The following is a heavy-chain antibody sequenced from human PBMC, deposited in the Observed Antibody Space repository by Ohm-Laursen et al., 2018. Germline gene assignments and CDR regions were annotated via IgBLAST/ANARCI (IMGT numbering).Heavy chain of an antibody. CDR2: IWSDGSKR. D-gene: IGHD3-22*01. V-gene: IGHV3-33*01. CDR1: GFSFSTYG. CDR3: ARDYYDASGYVGFDY. J-gene: IGHJ4*02. Sequence: SLRLSCTAPGFSFSTYGMHWVRQAPGKGLEWVAMIWSDGSKRHYTDSLKGRFTISRDSPKNTLYLQMNSLRAEDTAVYYCARDYYDASGYVGFDYWGQGTLVTVSS.